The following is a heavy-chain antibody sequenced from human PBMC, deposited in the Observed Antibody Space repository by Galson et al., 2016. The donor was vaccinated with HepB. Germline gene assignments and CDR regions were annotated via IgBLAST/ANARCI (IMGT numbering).Heavy chain of an antibody. CDR2: IGPGSGDT. CDR3: ARSTGFGNRIDY. D-gene: IGHD3-10*01. CDR1: GYSFTGYF. V-gene: IGHV1-2*02. J-gene: IGHJ4*02. Sequence: SVKVSCKASGYSFTGYFLNWVRQAPGQGLEWMGWIGPGSGDTKYAQKFRGRVTITRDRSISTVTMELNRLRSDDTAVYYCARSTGFGNRIDYWGQGTQVTVSS.